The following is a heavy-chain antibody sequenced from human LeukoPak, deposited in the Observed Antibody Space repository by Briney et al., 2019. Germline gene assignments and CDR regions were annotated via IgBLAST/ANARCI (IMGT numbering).Heavy chain of an antibody. V-gene: IGHV3-74*01. Sequence: GGSLRLSCAASGFTFSSYWMHWVRKAPGKGLVWVSRINSDGSSTSYADSVKGRFTISRDNAKNTLYLQMNSLRAEDTAVYYCARQSRWGEWLFGYWGQGTLVTVSS. D-gene: IGHD3-3*01. J-gene: IGHJ4*02. CDR2: INSDGSST. CDR3: ARQSRWGEWLFGY. CDR1: GFTFSSYW.